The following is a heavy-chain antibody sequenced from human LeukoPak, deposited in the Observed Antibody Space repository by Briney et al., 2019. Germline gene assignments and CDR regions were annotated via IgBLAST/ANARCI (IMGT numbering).Heavy chain of an antibody. J-gene: IGHJ3*02. CDR1: GGSISSYY. CDR3: ARVEILGGSPGAFDI. D-gene: IGHD1-14*01. V-gene: IGHV4-59*01. Sequence: PSETLSLTCTVSGGSISSYYWSWIRQPPGKGLEWIGYIYYSGSTNYNPSLKSRVTISVDTSKNQFSLKLSSVTAADTAVYYCARVEILGGSPGAFDIWGQGTMVTVSS. CDR2: IYYSGST.